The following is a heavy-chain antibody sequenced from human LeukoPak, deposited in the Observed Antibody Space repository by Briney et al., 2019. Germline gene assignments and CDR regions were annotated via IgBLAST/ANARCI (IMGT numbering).Heavy chain of an antibody. CDR2: IYYSGST. CDR1: GGSISSGGYY. J-gene: IGHJ5*02. D-gene: IGHD2-8*01. CDR3: ARVLLMVYWFDP. Sequence: SQTLSLTCTVSGGSISSGGYYWSWIRQHPGKGLEWIGYIYYSGSTYYNPSLKSRVTISVDTSKNQFSLRLSSVTAADTAVYYCARVLLMVYWFDPWGQGTLVTVSS. V-gene: IGHV4-31*03.